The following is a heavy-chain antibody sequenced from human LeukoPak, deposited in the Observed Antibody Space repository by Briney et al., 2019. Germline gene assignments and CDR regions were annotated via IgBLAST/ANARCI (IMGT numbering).Heavy chain of an antibody. D-gene: IGHD4-17*01. CDR2: IYYSGST. CDR3: ARDSYGDYYFDY. V-gene: IGHV4-31*03. J-gene: IGHJ4*02. Sequence: SETLSPTCTVSGGSISSGGYYWSWIRQHPGKGLEWIGYIYYSGSTYYNPSLKSRVTILVDTSKNQFSLKLSSVTAADTAVYYCARDSYGDYYFDYWGQGTLVTVSS. CDR1: GGSISSGGYY.